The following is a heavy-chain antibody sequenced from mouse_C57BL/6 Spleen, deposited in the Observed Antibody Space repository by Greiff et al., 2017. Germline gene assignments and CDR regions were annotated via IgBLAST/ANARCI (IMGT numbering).Heavy chain of an antibody. D-gene: IGHD1-1*01. Sequence: QVQLQQSGPELVKPGASVKISCKASGYAFSSSWMNWVKQSPGKGLAWIGRIYPGGGDTNYNGKVKGRATLTADKASSTAYLQLSSLTSEDSAVFFCANYCGGYFDVWGTGTTVTVSS. CDR2: IYPGGGDT. J-gene: IGHJ1*03. CDR1: GYAFSSSW. CDR3: ANYCGGYFDV. V-gene: IGHV1-82*01.